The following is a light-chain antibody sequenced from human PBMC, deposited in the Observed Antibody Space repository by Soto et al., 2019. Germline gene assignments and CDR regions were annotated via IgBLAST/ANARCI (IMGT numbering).Light chain of an antibody. J-gene: IGKJ1*01. CDR3: QHYDDWPRT. V-gene: IGKV3-15*01. Sequence: EIVLTQSPGTLSLSPGERATLSCRASQSVSSSYLAWYQQKPGQAPRLLIFGASTRATGVPDRFSGSGSGAEFTLTISSLQSEDFAVYYCQHYDDWPRTFGLGTKVDIK. CDR2: GAS. CDR1: QSVSSSY.